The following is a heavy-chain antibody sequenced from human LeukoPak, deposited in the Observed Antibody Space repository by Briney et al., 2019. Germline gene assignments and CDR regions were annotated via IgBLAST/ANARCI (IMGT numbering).Heavy chain of an antibody. CDR2: INHSGST. V-gene: IGHV4-34*01. J-gene: IGHJ4*02. CDR1: GGSLSGYY. D-gene: IGHD6-19*01. CDR3: ARGEVSSGWYYFDY. Sequence: SETLSLTCAVYGGSLSGYYWSWIRQPPGKGLEWIGEINHSGSTNYNPSLKSRVTISVDTSKNQFSLKLSSVTAADTAVYYCARGEVSSGWYYFDYWGQGTLVTVSS.